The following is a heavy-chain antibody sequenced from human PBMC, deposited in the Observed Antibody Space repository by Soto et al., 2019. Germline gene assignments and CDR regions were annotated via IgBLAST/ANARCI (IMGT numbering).Heavy chain of an antibody. Sequence: HLVESGGGLVQPGGSLRLSCVASGFSVSSNYMSWVRRAPGKGLEWVSLTYSGGSTYYTDSVNGRFTVSRHDSENTLYLQMNNLRVEDTAVYYCARASVVWGKGTTVTVSA. CDR2: TYSGGST. CDR3: ARASVV. V-gene: IGHV3-53*04. CDR1: GFSVSSNY. J-gene: IGHJ6*04.